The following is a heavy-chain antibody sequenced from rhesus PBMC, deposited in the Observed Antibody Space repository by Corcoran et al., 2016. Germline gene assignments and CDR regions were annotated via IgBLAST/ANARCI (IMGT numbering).Heavy chain of an antibody. V-gene: IGHV4-122*02. Sequence: QVQLQESGPGLVKPSETLSLTCAVSGYSISSGYYWSWIRQPPGKGLEWSGYITYTGNPRYNPALKSRVPMSRDTSKNRFSLKLRSVAAADTAVYYCAGMCSGIYCYAQGYDYWGQGVLVTVSS. CDR1: GYSISSGYY. D-gene: IGHD2-27*01. CDR2: ITYTGNP. J-gene: IGHJ4*01. CDR3: AGMCSGIYCYAQGYDY.